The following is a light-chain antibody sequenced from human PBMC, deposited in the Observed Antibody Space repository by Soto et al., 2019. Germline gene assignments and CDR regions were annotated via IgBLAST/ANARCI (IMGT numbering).Light chain of an antibody. CDR1: QSISSW. Sequence: DIQMTHSPSTLSASGGDIVTITCRASQSISSWLAWYQQKPGKAPKLLIYKASSLESGVPSRFSGSGSGTEFTLTISSLQPDDFATYYCQQYNSYLITFGQGTRLEIK. CDR2: KAS. J-gene: IGKJ5*01. CDR3: QQYNSYLIT. V-gene: IGKV1-5*03.